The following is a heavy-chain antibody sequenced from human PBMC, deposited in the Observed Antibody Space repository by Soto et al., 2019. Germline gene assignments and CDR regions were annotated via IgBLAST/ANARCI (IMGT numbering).Heavy chain of an antibody. Sequence: QAQLVQSGGEVKKPGASVKVSCKTSGYTFTSYFITWVRQAPGQGLEWVGWIIPIFGTANYAQKFQGRVTITADESTSTAYMELSSLRSEDTAVYYCARAPFDIAAYFDYWGQGTLVTVSS. CDR2: IIPIFGTA. V-gene: IGHV1-69*13. D-gene: IGHD6-13*01. CDR3: ARAPFDIAAYFDY. CDR1: GYTFTSYF. J-gene: IGHJ4*02.